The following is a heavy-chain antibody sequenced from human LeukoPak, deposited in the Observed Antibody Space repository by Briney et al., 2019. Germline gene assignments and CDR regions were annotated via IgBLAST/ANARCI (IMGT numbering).Heavy chain of an antibody. Sequence: GGSLRLSCAASGFTFSNAWMSWVRQAPGKGLEWVGRIKSKTDGGTTDYAAPVKGRFTITRDDSKNTLYLQMNSLKTEDTAVYYCTADPNAQTPGSGSYPLDYWGQGTLVTVSS. D-gene: IGHD3-10*01. CDR3: TADPNAQTPGSGSYPLDY. CDR2: IKSKTDGGTT. V-gene: IGHV3-15*01. CDR1: GFTFSNAW. J-gene: IGHJ4*02.